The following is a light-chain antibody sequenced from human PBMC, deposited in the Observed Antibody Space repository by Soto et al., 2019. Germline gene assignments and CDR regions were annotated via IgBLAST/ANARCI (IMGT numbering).Light chain of an antibody. CDR3: QQYNNWPPWT. CDR1: RSISSD. J-gene: IGKJ1*01. Sequence: EVVMTQSPATLSVSPGERATLSCRASRSISSDLAWYQQKPGQAPRLLIYGASTRASDIPARFSGSGSGTEFTLTISSLQSEDFAVYYCQQYNNWPPWTFGQGTKVEFK. CDR2: GAS. V-gene: IGKV3-15*01.